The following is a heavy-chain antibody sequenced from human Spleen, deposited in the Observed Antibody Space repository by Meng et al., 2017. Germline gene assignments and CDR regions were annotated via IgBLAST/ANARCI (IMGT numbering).Heavy chain of an antibody. CDR2: INPNSGGT. J-gene: IGHJ5*02. CDR3: AREGAVAASSGA. D-gene: IGHD6-19*01. CDR1: GGTFSSYT. Sequence: ASVKVSCKASGGTFSSYTISWVRQAPGQGLEWMGWINPNSGGTNYAQKFQGRVTMTRDTSITTAYMELSRLRSDDTAVYYCAREGAVAASSGAWGQGTLVTVSS. V-gene: IGHV1-2*02.